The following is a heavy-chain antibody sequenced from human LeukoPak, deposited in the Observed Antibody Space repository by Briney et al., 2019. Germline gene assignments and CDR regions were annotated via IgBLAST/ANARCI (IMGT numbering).Heavy chain of an antibody. CDR1: GGSISSNY. Sequence: PSETLSLTCTVSGGSISSNYWSWIRQPPGKGLEWIGYISYSGSTNYNPSLKSRVTISVDTSKIQFSLKLSSVTAADTAVYYCARDARGYCDSPFDYWGQGTLVTVSS. V-gene: IGHV4-59*12. J-gene: IGHJ4*02. CDR3: ARDARGYCDSPFDY. CDR2: ISYSGST. D-gene: IGHD3-22*01.